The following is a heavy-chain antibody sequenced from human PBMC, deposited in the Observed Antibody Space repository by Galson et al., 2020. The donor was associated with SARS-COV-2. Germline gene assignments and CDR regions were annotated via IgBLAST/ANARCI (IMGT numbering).Heavy chain of an antibody. CDR3: TRGHRGVVPSPVLGLGHFYQYFYMDV. Sequence: PETLSPTCAVYGGSFSGYSWTWIRQPPGKGLEWIGEIKAGGNTNYSPSLRSRVAISSDTSKNQFSLTLTSVTAADTALYYCTRGHRGVVPSPVLGLGHFYQYFYMDVWAKGTTVIVSS. V-gene: IGHV4-34*01. CDR2: IKAGGNT. CDR1: GGSFSGYS. D-gene: IGHD3-10*01. J-gene: IGHJ6*03.